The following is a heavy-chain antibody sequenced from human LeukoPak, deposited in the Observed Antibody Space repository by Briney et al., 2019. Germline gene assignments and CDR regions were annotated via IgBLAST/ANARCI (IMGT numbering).Heavy chain of an antibody. Sequence: GGSLRLSCAASGFTFSSYAMHWVRQAPGKGLEWVAVISYDGSNKYYADSVTGRFTISRDNSKNTLYLQMNSLRAEDTAVYYCARDPRGNFPYFDYWGQGTLVTVSS. D-gene: IGHD4-23*01. V-gene: IGHV3-30*04. J-gene: IGHJ4*02. CDR2: ISYDGSNK. CDR1: GFTFSSYA. CDR3: ARDPRGNFPYFDY.